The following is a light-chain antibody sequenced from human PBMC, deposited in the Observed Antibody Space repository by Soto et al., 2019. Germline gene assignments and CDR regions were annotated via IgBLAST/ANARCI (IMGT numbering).Light chain of an antibody. CDR1: HAISSH. Sequence: DIQMTQSPTSLSASIGDSVTITCRASHAISSHLNWFQQRPGKAPKLLIYDASRLQSGAQARISVCGSRKDFSLADSGLQSEDFAAYYCQQSYITPYSFGRGTKVEIK. J-gene: IGKJ2*01. CDR3: QQSYITPYS. CDR2: DAS. V-gene: IGKV1-39*01.